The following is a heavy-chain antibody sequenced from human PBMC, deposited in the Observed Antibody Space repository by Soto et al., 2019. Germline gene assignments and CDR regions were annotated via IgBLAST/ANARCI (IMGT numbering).Heavy chain of an antibody. CDR3: ARDGGGLDDRADYYYYYAMDV. V-gene: IGHV3-33*01. CDR2: IWYDGSNK. D-gene: IGHD3-16*01. CDR1: GFTFSSYG. Sequence: PGGSLRLSCAASGFTFSSYGMHWVRQAPGKGLEWVAVIWYDGSNKYYADSVKGRFTISRDNSKNTLYLQMNSLRAEDTAVYYCARDGGGLDDRADYYYYYAMDVWGQGTTVTVSS. J-gene: IGHJ6*02.